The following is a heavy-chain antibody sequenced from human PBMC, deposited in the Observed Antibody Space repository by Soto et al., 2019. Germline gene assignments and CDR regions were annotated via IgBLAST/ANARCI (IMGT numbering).Heavy chain of an antibody. V-gene: IGHV3-30-3*01. J-gene: IGHJ4*02. D-gene: IGHD6-19*01. CDR1: GFTFSTYA. CDR3: TRAEAVAGPYYFDY. Sequence: PGGSLRLSCAASGFTFSTYAMHWVRQAPGKGLEWLAVISYDGSDEYFADSVKGRFTISRDNSKNTLYLQMNSLGTGDTAVYYCTRAEAVAGPYYFDYWGQGTLVTVSS. CDR2: ISYDGSDE.